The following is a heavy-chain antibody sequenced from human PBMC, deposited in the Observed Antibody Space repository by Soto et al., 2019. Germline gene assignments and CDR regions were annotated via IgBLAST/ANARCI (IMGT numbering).Heavy chain of an antibody. V-gene: IGHV1-69*08. J-gene: IGHJ4*02. D-gene: IGHD4-17*01. CDR1: GGTFSSYT. CDR3: AREGVYGDYPLDY. Sequence: QVQLVQSGAEVKQPGSSVKVSCKASGGTFSSYTISWVRQAPGQGRELMGRIIPILGIANYAQKFQGRVTFTADKSTSTAYMELSSLRSEDTDVYYCAREGVYGDYPLDYWGQGTLVTVSS. CDR2: IIPILGIA.